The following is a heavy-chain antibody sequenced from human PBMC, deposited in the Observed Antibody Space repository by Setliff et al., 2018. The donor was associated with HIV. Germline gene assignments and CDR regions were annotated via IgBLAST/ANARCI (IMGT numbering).Heavy chain of an antibody. CDR1: GGSISSSSYY. Sequence: ETLSLTCTVSGGSISSSSYYWGWIRQPPGKGLEWVSAIYGSSGSTNYADSVKGRFTISRDNSKNMLYLQMNSLRAEDTAVYYCAKGQDGLRYNWFDPWGHGTLVTVSS. CDR3: AKGQDGLRYNWFDP. V-gene: IGHV3-23*01. CDR2: IYGSSGST. J-gene: IGHJ5*02.